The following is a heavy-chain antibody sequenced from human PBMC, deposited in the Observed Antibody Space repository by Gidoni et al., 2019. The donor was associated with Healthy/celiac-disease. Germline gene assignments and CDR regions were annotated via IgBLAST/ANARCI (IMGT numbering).Heavy chain of an antibody. J-gene: IGHJ6*02. D-gene: IGHD2-15*01. Sequence: QVQLQESGPGLVHPSQTLSLTCTVSGGSIRSRCYYWSWIRQHPGKGLEWIGYIYYSGSTYYNPSLKSRVTISVDTSKNQFSLKLSSVTAADTAVYYCARGPQDIVTYYYYYGMDVWGQGTTVTVSS. V-gene: IGHV4-31*03. CDR3: ARGPQDIVTYYYYYGMDV. CDR1: GGSIRSRCYY. CDR2: IYYSGST.